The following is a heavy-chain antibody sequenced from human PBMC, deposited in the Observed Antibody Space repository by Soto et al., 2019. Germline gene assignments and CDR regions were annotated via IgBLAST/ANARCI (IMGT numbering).Heavy chain of an antibody. J-gene: IGHJ5*02. CDR3: AKGSWVHHGSEGGNWLDP. D-gene: IGHD3-10*01. V-gene: IGHV3-23*01. CDR2: ISHSGSST. CDR1: GVTFSNYA. Sequence: EVQFLESGGGLVQPGGSLRLSCAASGVTFSNYAMNWVRQAPGKGLEWVSGISHSGSSTYYADSVKGRFTTSRDNSKNTLFMQKNSLTAEDTTVYYCAKGSWVHHGSEGGNWLDPWGQGTLVTVSS.